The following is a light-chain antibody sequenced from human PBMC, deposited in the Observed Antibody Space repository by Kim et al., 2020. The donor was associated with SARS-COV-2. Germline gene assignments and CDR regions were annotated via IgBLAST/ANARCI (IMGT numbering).Light chain of an antibody. V-gene: IGLV3-19*01. J-gene: IGLJ2*01. CDR1: SLRSYY. CDR3: NSRDSNDNVV. CDR2: GKN. Sequence: VALGQTVRITCQGDSLRSYYATWYQQKPGQAPILVIYGKNNRPSGIPDRFSGATSGNTASLTITGTQAGDEADYYCNSRDSNDNVVFGGGTKVTVL.